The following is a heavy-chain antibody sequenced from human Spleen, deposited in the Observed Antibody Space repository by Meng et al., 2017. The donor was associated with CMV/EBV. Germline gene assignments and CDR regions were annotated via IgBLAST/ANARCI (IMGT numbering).Heavy chain of an antibody. J-gene: IGHJ4*02. CDR3: VRDFRGAGDY. V-gene: IGHV3-72*01. D-gene: IGHD4-17*01. CDR2: IRDKADTYST. CDR1: GFTFNDAW. Sequence: GGSLRLSCAASGFTFNDAWMIWVRQAPGKGLEWVGRIRDKADTYSTDYAASVRGRFTISRDDSKKSLYLQMNSMKIEDTGVYYCVRDFRGAGDYWGQGTPVTVSS.